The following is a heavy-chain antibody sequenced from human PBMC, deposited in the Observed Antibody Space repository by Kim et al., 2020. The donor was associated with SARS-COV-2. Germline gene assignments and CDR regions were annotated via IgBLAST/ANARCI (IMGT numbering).Heavy chain of an antibody. Sequence: SETLSLTCAVYGGSFSGYYWSWIRQPPGKGLEWIGEINHSGSTNYNPSLKSRVTISVDTSKNQFSLKLSSVTAADTAVYYCARPGRTYYYGSGSYWGAFDIWGQGTMVTVSS. CDR3: ARPGRTYYYGSGSYWGAFDI. CDR2: INHSGST. CDR1: GGSFSGYY. D-gene: IGHD3-10*01. J-gene: IGHJ3*02. V-gene: IGHV4-34*01.